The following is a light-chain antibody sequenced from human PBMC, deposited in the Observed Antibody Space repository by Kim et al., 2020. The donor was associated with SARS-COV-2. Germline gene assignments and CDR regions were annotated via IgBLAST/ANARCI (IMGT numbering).Light chain of an antibody. V-gene: IGLV3-19*01. CDR1: SLRSYY. CDR2: GKN. Sequence: VALGQTGRITCQGDSLRSYYASWYQQKPGQAPVLVIYGKNNRPSGIPDRFSGSTSGNTASLTITGAQAEDEADYYCNSRDSSGNVVFGGGTKVTVL. CDR3: NSRDSSGNVV. J-gene: IGLJ2*01.